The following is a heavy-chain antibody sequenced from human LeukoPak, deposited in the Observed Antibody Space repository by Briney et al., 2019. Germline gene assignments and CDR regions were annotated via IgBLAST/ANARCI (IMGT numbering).Heavy chain of an antibody. D-gene: IGHD3-10*01. J-gene: IGHJ4*02. CDR3: ARREVRGVTWYYFDY. V-gene: IGHV5-51*01. CDR2: IYPGDSNI. Sequence: PGESLLISCKCSGYIFISYWIGWVRQMPGKGLEWMGIIYPGDSNIRYSPSFQGQVTISADKSISTAYLQWSSLKASDTAMYYCARREVRGVTWYYFDYWGQGTLVTVSS. CDR1: GYIFISYW.